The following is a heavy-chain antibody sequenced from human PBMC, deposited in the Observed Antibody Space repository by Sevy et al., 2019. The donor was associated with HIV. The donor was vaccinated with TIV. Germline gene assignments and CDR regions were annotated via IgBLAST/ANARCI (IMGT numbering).Heavy chain of an antibody. CDR3: ARYRDGYNYDY. D-gene: IGHD5-12*01. V-gene: IGHV3-33*01. CDR2: IWYDGTNK. J-gene: IGHJ4*02. Sequence: GGSLRLSSAASGFTFSTYDMHWVRQAPGKGLEWVALIWYDGTNKYYADSVKGRFTISRDNSKNTLSLQMNSLRAEDTAVYYCARYRDGYNYDYWGQGTLVTVSS. CDR1: GFTFSTYD.